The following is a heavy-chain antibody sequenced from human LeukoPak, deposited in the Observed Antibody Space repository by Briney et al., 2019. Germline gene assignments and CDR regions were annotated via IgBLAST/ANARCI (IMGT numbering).Heavy chain of an antibody. V-gene: IGHV1-46*01. CDR1: GYTFPIYF. D-gene: IGHD6-6*01. J-gene: IGHJ4*02. CDR2: INPTGGST. CDR3: ARTAARRFDY. Sequence: GASARVSCKASGYTFPIYFMHWVRQAPGQGLEWMGIINPTGGSTTYAQKFQGRVTMSRDTSTSTVYMELSSLRSDDTAVYYCARTAARRFDYWGQGTLVTVSS.